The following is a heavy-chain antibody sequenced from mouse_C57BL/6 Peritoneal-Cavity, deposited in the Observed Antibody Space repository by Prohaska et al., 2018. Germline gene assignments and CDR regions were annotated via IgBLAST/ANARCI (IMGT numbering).Heavy chain of an antibody. V-gene: IGHV4-1*01. CDR1: GIDFSRYW. CDR2: INPYSRTI. J-gene: IGHJ4*01. CDR3: ARLLGDY. Sequence: EVKLLQSGGGLVQPGGSLKRSCAASGIDFSRYWMSWVRRAPGKGLEWIGEINPYSRTINYAPSLKDKFIISRDNAKNTHYLQMSKVRSEDTDLYYCARLLGDYWGQGTSVTVAS.